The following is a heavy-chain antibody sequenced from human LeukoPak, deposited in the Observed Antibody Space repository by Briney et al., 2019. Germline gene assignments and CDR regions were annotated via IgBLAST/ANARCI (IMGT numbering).Heavy chain of an antibody. D-gene: IGHD1-7*01. CDR1: GGSISSYY. CDR3: AKSARITGTFYFDY. V-gene: IGHV4-59*08. CDR2: IYYSGST. Sequence: SETLSLTCTVSGGSISSYYWSWIRQPPGKGLEWIAYIYYSGSTDYNPSLKSRVTISLDTSKNQFSLKLSSVTAADTAVYYCAKSARITGTFYFDYWGQGTPVTVSS. J-gene: IGHJ4*02.